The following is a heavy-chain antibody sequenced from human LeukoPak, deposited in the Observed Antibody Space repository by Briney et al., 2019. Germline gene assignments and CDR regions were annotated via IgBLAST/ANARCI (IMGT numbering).Heavy chain of an antibody. CDR1: GFTFSSYG. Sequence: GRSLRLPCAASGFTFSSYGMHWVRQAPGKGLEWVAVIWYDGSNEYYAESVKGRFTISRDNSKNTLGLQMSSLRVEDTAVYYCAKDHCSSATWLSCRYFDYWGQGTLVTVSS. CDR2: IWYDGSNE. J-gene: IGHJ4*02. D-gene: IGHD2-15*01. CDR3: AKDHCSSATWLSCRYFDY. V-gene: IGHV3-33*06.